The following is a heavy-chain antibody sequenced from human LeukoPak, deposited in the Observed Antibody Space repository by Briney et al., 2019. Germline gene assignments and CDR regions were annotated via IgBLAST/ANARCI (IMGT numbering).Heavy chain of an antibody. Sequence: SETLSLTCAVYGGSFSGYYWSWIRQPPGKGLEWIGEINHSGSTNYNPSLKSRVTISVDTSKNQFSLKLSSVTAADTAVYYCARGPDIVVVVAATDYYYGMDVWGQGTTVTVSS. V-gene: IGHV4-34*01. CDR2: INHSGST. D-gene: IGHD2-15*01. J-gene: IGHJ6*02. CDR1: GGSFSGYY. CDR3: ARGPDIVVVVAATDYYYGMDV.